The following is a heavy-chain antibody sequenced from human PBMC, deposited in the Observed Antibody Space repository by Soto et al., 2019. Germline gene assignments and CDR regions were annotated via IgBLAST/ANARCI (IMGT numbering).Heavy chain of an antibody. D-gene: IGHD3-22*01. CDR2: ISAYNGNT. CDR3: AREDYYDSSGYYFDY. J-gene: IGHJ4*02. CDR1: GYTFTSYG. Sequence: ASVKVYCKASGYTFTSYGISWVRQAPGQGLEWMGWISAYNGNTNYAQKLQGRVTMTTDTSTSTAYMELRSLRSDDTAVYYCAREDYYDSSGYYFDYWGQGTLVTVSS. V-gene: IGHV1-18*01.